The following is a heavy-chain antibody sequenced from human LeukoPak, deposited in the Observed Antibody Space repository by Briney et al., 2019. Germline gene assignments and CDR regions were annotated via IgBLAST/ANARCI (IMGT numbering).Heavy chain of an antibody. D-gene: IGHD6-19*01. CDR1: GYSFTDYG. CDR2: ITGYNGNT. V-gene: IGHV1-18*01. J-gene: IGHJ5*02. CDR3: AREESRGGWYAGWFDP. Sequence: ASVKVSCKTSGYSFTDYGISWLRQAPGQRPEWMGWITGYNGNTGNAQKFQDRVTMTIDTSTATAYMELRSLRSDDTAVYYCAREESRGGWYAGWFDPWGQGTLVTVSS.